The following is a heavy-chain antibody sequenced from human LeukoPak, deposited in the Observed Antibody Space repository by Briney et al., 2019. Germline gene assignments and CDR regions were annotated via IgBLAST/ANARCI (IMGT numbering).Heavy chain of an antibody. CDR3: ARDHWLFSSKTWYYYGMDV. Sequence: SETLSLTCVVSGGSISPYYWSWIRQSPGKGLEWIGYIDPSGSASYNPSLKSRVTIFVDTSKSLFSLILTSVSASDTAIYYCARDHWLFSSKTWYYYGMDVWGQGTTATVSS. V-gene: IGHV4-59*01. D-gene: IGHD3-9*01. CDR2: IDPSGSA. CDR1: GGSISPYY. J-gene: IGHJ6*02.